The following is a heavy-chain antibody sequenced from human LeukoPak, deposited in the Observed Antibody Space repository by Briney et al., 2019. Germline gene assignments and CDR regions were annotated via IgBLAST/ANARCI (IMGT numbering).Heavy chain of an antibody. CDR1: GGSVSISSYF. D-gene: IGHD1-26*01. V-gene: IGHV4-39*01. CDR3: ARHQYSGSYYHY. J-gene: IGHJ4*02. Sequence: SETLSLTCNVSGGSVSISSYFWGWIRQPPGKGLEWIGSIYYSGNTYYNPSLKSRATISIDTSKNQFSLRLTSVTAADTAVYYCARHQYSGSYYHYWGQGTLVTVSS. CDR2: IYYSGNT.